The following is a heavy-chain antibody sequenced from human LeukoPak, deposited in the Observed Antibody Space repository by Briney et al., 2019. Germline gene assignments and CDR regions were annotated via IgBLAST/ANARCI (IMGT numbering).Heavy chain of an antibody. D-gene: IGHD6-6*01. J-gene: IGHJ6*02. V-gene: IGHV5-51*01. CDR3: ARHGVSSYYYYGMDV. CDR1: GYSFTSYW. Sequence: GESLKISCQGSGYSFTSYWIGWVRQMPGKGLEWMGIVYPGDSDTRYSPSFQGQVTISADKSISTAYLQWSSLKASDTAMYYCARHGVSSYYYYGMDVWGQGTTVTVSS. CDR2: VYPGDSDT.